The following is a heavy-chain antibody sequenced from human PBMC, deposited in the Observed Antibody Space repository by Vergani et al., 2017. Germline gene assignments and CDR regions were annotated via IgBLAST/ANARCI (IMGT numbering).Heavy chain of an antibody. Sequence: EVQLVESGGGLVQPGGSLRLSCAASGFTFSSYEMNWVRQAPGKGLEWVSYISSSGSTIYYADSVKGRFTISRDNAKNSLYLQMNSLRAEDTAVYYCARVDHLSTVTHIFDYWGQGTLVTVSS. J-gene: IGHJ4*02. D-gene: IGHD4-17*01. CDR2: ISSSGSTI. V-gene: IGHV3-48*03. CDR3: ARVDHLSTVTHIFDY. CDR1: GFTFSSYE.